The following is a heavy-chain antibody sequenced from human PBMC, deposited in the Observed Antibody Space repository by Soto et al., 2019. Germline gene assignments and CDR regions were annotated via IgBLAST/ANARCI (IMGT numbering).Heavy chain of an antibody. CDR1: GFIFENFG. J-gene: IGHJ4*02. CDR2: ISGSGFKK. D-gene: IGHD6-25*01. CDR3: ARPLTPSIAASVCDY. Sequence: GGSLRLSCAATGFIFENFGMSWVRQAPGKGLEWISSISGSGFKKYYADSVKGRFTISRDNSKRTLYLQLNSLRAEDTAVYYCARPLTPSIAASVCDYWGQGSPVTVSS. V-gene: IGHV3-23*01.